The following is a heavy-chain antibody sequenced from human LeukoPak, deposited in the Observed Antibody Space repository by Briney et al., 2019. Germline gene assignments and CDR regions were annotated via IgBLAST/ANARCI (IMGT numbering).Heavy chain of an antibody. CDR3: ARGSVRGVYFDY. CDR1: GFTFSSYA. J-gene: IGHJ4*02. V-gene: IGHV3-23*01. D-gene: IGHD3-10*01. CDR2: ISGSGGST. Sequence: GGSLRLSCAASGFTFSSYAMSWVRKAPGKGLEWVSAISGSGGSTYYADSVKGRFTISRDNSKNTLYLQMNSLRAEDTAVYYCARGSVRGVYFDYWGQGTLVTVSS.